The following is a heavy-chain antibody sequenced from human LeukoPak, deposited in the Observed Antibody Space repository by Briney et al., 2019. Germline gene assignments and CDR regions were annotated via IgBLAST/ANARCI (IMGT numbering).Heavy chain of an antibody. CDR1: GYTFTSYD. Sequence: VASVKVSCKASGYTFTSYDINWVRQATGQGLEWMGWMNPNSGNTGYAQKFQGRVTMTRNTSISTAYMELSSLRSEDTAVYYCARVINYGSGSYFAYAFDIWSQGTMVTVSS. CDR3: ARVINYGSGSYFAYAFDI. D-gene: IGHD3-10*01. V-gene: IGHV1-8*01. CDR2: MNPNSGNT. J-gene: IGHJ3*02.